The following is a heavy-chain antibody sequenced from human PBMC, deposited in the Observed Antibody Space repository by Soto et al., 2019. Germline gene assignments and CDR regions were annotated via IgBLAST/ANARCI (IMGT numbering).Heavy chain of an antibody. Sequence: EVQLVESGGGLVQSGGSLRLSCVASGFTFSNYWMTWVRQAPGKGLEWVANIKRDGSETYLVDSVRGRFTISRDNAKNSLYLQMNSLRAEDMAVYDCAKDDNYCAGGICYDVFDIWGQGTMVTVSS. CDR1: GFTFSNYW. D-gene: IGHD2-8*02. J-gene: IGHJ3*02. CDR2: IKRDGSET. CDR3: AKDDNYCAGGICYDVFDI. V-gene: IGHV3-7*05.